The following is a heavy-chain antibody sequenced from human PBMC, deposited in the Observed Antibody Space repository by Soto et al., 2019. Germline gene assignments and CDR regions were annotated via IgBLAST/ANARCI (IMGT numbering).Heavy chain of an antibody. J-gene: IGHJ6*02. CDR3: ARARSDSEGSSLGRRMDV. CDR1: GGPISTYY. CDR2: IYTSGGT. D-gene: IGHD3-10*01. Sequence: PSETLSLTCTVSGGPISTYYWSWFRQPAGKGLYWIGRIYTSGGTEYNSPFKSRVTMSVDTSNNQFSLKLSSVTAADTAVYYCARARSDSEGSSLGRRMDVWGHGTTVIVSS. V-gene: IGHV4-4*07.